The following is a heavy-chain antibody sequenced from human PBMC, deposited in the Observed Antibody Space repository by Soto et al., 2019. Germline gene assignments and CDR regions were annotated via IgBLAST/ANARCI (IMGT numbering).Heavy chain of an antibody. J-gene: IGHJ6*02. CDR2: INPNSGGT. V-gene: IGHV1-2*04. Sequence: GASVKVSCKASGYTFTGYYMHWVRQAPGQGLEWMGWINPNSGGTNYAQKFQGWVTMTRDTSISTAYMELSRLRSDDTAVYYCARGRELMGITIFGVVPPPNYGMDVWGQGTTVTVSS. D-gene: IGHD3-3*01. CDR1: GYTFTGYY. CDR3: ARGRELMGITIFGVVPPPNYGMDV.